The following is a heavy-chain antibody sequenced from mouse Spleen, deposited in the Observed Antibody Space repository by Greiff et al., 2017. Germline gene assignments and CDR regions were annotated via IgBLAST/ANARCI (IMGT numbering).Heavy chain of an antibody. Sequence: EVHLVQSGGGLVKPGGSLKLSCAASGFTFSDYGMHWVRQAPEKGLEWVAYISSGSSTIYYADTVKGQFTLSRDNAKNTLFLQMTSLRSEDAAMYYYARDFGNYWYFDVWGAGTTVTVSS. J-gene: IGHJ1*01. CDR2: ISSGSSTI. D-gene: IGHD2-1*01. V-gene: IGHV5-17*01. CDR1: GFTFSDYG. CDR3: ARDFGNYWYFDV.